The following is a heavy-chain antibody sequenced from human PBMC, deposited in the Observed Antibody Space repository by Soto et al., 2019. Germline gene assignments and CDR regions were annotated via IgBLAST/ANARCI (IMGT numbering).Heavy chain of an antibody. CDR1: GGTFSSYA. J-gene: IGHJ4*02. D-gene: IGHD3-22*01. CDR2: IIPIFGTA. CDR3: ASPYDSSGYYYSANFDY. Sequence: GASVKVSCKASGGTFSSYAISWVRQAPGQGLEWMGGIIPIFGTANYAQKFQGRVTITADESTSTAYMELSSLRSEDTAVYYCASPYDSSGYYYSANFDYWGQGTLVTVSS. V-gene: IGHV1-69*13.